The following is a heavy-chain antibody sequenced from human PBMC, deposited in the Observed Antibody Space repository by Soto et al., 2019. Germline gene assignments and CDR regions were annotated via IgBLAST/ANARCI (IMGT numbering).Heavy chain of an antibody. CDR1: GYTFSNFG. D-gene: IGHD3-22*01. Sequence: GSSVKVSCKASGYTFSNFGISWVRQAPGQGLEWMGWISPYNGNTNYAQILQGRVTMTTDTSTSTAYMELTSLRSDDTAVYFCATVKPDRHDSTGLTIFSYWGQGTLVTVSS. CDR3: ATVKPDRHDSTGLTIFSY. J-gene: IGHJ4*02. CDR2: ISPYNGNT. V-gene: IGHV1-18*01.